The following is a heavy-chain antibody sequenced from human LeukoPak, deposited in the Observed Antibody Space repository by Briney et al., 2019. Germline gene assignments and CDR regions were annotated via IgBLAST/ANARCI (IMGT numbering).Heavy chain of an antibody. CDR1: GFTFSSYA. V-gene: IGHV3-7*01. D-gene: IGHD6-19*01. Sequence: GGSLRLSCAASGFTFSSYAMSWVRQAPGKGLEWVANIKQDGSEEYYVGSVKGRFTISRDNAKNSLCLQMNSLRAEDTAVYYCARDGVAGGFDYWGQGILVTVSS. CDR3: ARDGVAGGFDY. CDR2: IKQDGSEE. J-gene: IGHJ4*02.